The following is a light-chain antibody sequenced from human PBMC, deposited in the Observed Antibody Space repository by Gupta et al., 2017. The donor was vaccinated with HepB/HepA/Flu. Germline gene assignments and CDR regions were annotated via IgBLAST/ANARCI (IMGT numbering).Light chain of an antibody. Sequence: QSALTQPPSVSGSPGQSVTISCTGSSSDVGSYNRVSWHQQPPGTAPKLMIYEVNNRPSGVPDRFSGSKSGNTASLTISGLQAEDEADYFCNSYTTSSTYVFGTGTKVTVL. CDR2: EVN. V-gene: IGLV2-18*02. CDR1: SSDVGSYNR. CDR3: NSYTTSSTYV. J-gene: IGLJ1*01.